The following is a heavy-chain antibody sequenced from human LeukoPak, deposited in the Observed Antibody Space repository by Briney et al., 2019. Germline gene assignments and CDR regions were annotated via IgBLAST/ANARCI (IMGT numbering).Heavy chain of an antibody. CDR3: AAGVKHWGSWYFDL. CDR1: GGSISSYY. J-gene: IGHJ2*01. V-gene: IGHV4-59*01. D-gene: IGHD7-27*01. CDR2: IYYSGST. Sequence: SETLSLTCTVSGGSISSYYWSWIRQPPGKGLEWIGYIYYSGSTNYNPSLKSRVTISVDTSKNQFSLKLSSVTAADTAVYYCAAGVKHWGSWYFDLWGRGNLVTVSS.